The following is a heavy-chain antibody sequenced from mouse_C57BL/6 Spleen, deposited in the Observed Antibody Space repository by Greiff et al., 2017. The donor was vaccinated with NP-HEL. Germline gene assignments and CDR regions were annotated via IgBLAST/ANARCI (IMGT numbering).Heavy chain of an antibody. Sequence: QVQLQQSGAELARPGASVKLSCKASGYTFTSYGISWVKQRTGQGLEWIGEIYPRSGNTYYNEKFKGKATLTADKSSSTAYMELRSLISEDSAVYFCAYYGSSYVDYYAMDYWGQGTSVTVSS. D-gene: IGHD1-1*01. CDR2: IYPRSGNT. J-gene: IGHJ4*01. CDR3: AYYGSSYVDYYAMDY. CDR1: GYTFTSYG. V-gene: IGHV1-81*01.